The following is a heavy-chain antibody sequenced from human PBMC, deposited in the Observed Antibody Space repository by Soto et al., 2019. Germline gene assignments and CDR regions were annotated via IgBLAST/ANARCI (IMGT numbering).Heavy chain of an antibody. Sequence: QVLLVQSGTEVKKPGSSVKVSCQASGGTSSDYALTWVRQAPGQGLEWMGGIIPIFGPANYAQRFQGRVSITADESSSTAYMELSSLKSEDTAVYYCAGSFKYGSGTFDALDVWGHGTMGMVSS. CDR2: IIPIFGPA. D-gene: IGHD3-10*01. CDR3: AGSFKYGSGTFDALDV. CDR1: GGTSSDYA. V-gene: IGHV1-69*01. J-gene: IGHJ3*01.